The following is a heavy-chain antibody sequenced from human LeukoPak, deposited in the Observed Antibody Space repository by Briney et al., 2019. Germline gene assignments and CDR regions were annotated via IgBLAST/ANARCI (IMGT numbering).Heavy chain of an antibody. CDR1: VGSMCGYF. CDR3: ARTSDPGYFDY. CDR2: IYSGGNA. Sequence: PSETLSLTCTVSVGSMCGYFSSAIWQPPREGVEWIGYIYSGGNAIDNPSLKSRVTISLDTSKNQVSLRLSSVIAADTAVYYCARTSDPGYFDYWGRGTLVTVSS. J-gene: IGHJ4*02. V-gene: IGHV4-59*01.